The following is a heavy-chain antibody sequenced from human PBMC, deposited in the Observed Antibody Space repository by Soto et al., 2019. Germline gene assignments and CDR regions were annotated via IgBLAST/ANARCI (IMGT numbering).Heavy chain of an antibody. Sequence: PWGSLRLSCAASGFTFSSYAMSWVRQAPGKGLEWVSAISGSGGSTYYADSVKGRFTISRDNSKNTLYLQMNSLRAEDTAVYYCAKDPRIVVVSAAMGYNWFDPWGQGTLVTVSS. J-gene: IGHJ5*02. V-gene: IGHV3-23*01. CDR1: GFTFSSYA. D-gene: IGHD2-2*01. CDR3: AKDPRIVVVSAAMGYNWFDP. CDR2: ISGSGGST.